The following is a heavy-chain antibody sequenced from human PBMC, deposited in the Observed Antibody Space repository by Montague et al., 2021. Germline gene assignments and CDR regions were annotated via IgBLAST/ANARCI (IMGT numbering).Heavy chain of an antibody. V-gene: IGHV2-5*02. CDR2: IYWDADK. J-gene: IGHJ6*03. Sequence: PALVKPTQTLTLTCTFSGFSLTTSGVGVGWIRQPPGKALEWLGVIYWDADKRYSPSLQNRLIITHDASRNQVILTLNDLDPMDTGTYFCAHTHHVIPLYFYMDVWGKGTTVTVSS. CDR1: GFSLTTSGVG. D-gene: IGHD2-21*01. CDR3: AHTHHVIPLYFYMDV.